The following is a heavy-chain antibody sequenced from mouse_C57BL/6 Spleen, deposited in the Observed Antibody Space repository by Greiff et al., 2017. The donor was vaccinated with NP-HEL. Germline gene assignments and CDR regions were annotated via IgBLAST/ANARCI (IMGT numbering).Heavy chain of an antibody. V-gene: IGHV1-19*01. CDR1: GYTFTDYY. CDR2: INPYNGGT. CDR3: ARFHYDYDRGGFDY. J-gene: IGHJ2*01. D-gene: IGHD2-4*01. Sequence: EVQLQQSGPVLVKPGASVKMSCKASGYTFTDYYMNWVKQSHGKSLEWIGVINPYNGGTSYNQKFKGKATLTVDKSSSTAYMELNSLTSEDSAVYYCARFHYDYDRGGFDYWGQGTTLTVSS.